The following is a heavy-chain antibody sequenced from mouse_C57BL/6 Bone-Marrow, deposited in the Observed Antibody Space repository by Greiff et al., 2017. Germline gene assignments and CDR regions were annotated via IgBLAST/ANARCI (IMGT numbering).Heavy chain of an antibody. CDR3: ARIEGGIYYDYFGYFDV. Sequence: QVTLKVSGPGILQPSQTLSLTCSFSGFSLSTFGMGVGWIRQPSGKGLEWLAHIWWDDAKYYNPALKSRLTISKDTSKNQVFLKIAKVDTADTATYDCARIEGGIYYDYFGYFDVWGTGTTVTVSS. V-gene: IGHV8-8*01. D-gene: IGHD2-4*01. CDR2: IWWDDAK. CDR1: GFSLSTFGMG. J-gene: IGHJ1*03.